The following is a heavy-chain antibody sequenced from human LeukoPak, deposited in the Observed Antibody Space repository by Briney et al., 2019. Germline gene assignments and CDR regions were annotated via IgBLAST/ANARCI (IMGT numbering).Heavy chain of an antibody. D-gene: IGHD1-7*01. CDR3: TGELAGTTVHY. V-gene: IGHV4-39*07. CDR1: GGSISSSTYC. J-gene: IGHJ4*02. CDR2: IYYSGST. Sequence: SETLSLTCTVSGGSISSSTYCWGWIRQPPGKGLEWIGSIYYSGSTYYNPSLKSRFTTSLDTSKNQFSLNLSSVTAADTAVYYCTGELAGTTVHYWGQGTLVTVSS.